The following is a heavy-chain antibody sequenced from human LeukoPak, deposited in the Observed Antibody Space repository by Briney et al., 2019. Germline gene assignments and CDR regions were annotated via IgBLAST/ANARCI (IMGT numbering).Heavy chain of an antibody. CDR2: IYYTGTT. CDR3: ARLTDKSFWSGFATSYIDV. Sequence: SETLSLTCNVSGGSISTSNSHWIWMRQSHGKGLVGFGIIYYTGTTIHYLSLKSRISIAVSRPQVHFYLTLSAVTDTDLAVYYCARLTDKSFWSGFATSYIDVWGEGPTVTVS. J-gene: IGHJ6*03. D-gene: IGHD3-3*01. V-gene: IGHV4-39*02. CDR1: GGSISTSNSH.